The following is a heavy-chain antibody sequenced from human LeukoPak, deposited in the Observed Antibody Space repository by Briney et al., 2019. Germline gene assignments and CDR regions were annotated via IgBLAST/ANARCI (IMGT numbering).Heavy chain of an antibody. V-gene: IGHV3-21*01. J-gene: IGHJ4*02. CDR2: ISSSSSYI. CDR1: GFTFSSYS. CDR3: ARDRGASEKNFDD. Sequence: GGSLRLSCAASGFTFSSYSMNWVRQAPGKGLEWVSSISSSSSYIYYADSVKGRFTISRDNAKNSLYLQMNSLRAEDTAVYYCARDRGASEKNFDDWGQGTLVTVSS. D-gene: IGHD3-10*01.